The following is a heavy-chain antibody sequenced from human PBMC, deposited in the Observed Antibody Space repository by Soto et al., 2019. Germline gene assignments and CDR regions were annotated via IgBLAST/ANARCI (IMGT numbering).Heavy chain of an antibody. CDR3: ARDCSGGRRYLQP. Sequence: QVQLVQSGAEVKKPGSSVKVSCKASGGTFSSYPISWVRQAPGQGLEWMGRIIPILGIANYAQKFQGRVTITADKATSTAYMELSSLRSEDTAEYYCARDCSGGRRYLQPWGQGTLVTVS. V-gene: IGHV1-69*04. CDR1: GGTFSSYP. J-gene: IGHJ5*02. CDR2: IIPILGIA. D-gene: IGHD2-15*01.